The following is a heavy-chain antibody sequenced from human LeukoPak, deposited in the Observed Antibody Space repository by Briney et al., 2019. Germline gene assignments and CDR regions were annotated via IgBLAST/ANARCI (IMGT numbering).Heavy chain of an antibody. CDR2: IYNDGSTT. Sequence: GGSLRLSCASSGFMFSKSWMHWVRQAPGKGRVWVARIYNDGSTTNYADSVKGRFTNSRDNAANTLFLQMSSLRAEDTAVYYCAREKDDHGDPGPLDAWGQGDLVTVSS. CDR3: AREKDDHGDPGPLDA. J-gene: IGHJ5*02. V-gene: IGHV3-74*01. CDR1: GFMFSKSW. D-gene: IGHD4-17*01.